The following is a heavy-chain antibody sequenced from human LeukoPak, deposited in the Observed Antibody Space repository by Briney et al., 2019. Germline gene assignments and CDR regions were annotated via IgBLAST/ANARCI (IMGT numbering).Heavy chain of an antibody. Sequence: ASVKVSCKASGYTFTSYDINWVRQATGQGLEWMGWMNPNSGNTGYAQKFQGRVTMTRNTSISTAYMELSSLRSEDTAVYYCAEGYSYGYYFDYWGQGTLVTVSS. CDR3: AEGYSYGYYFDY. CDR2: MNPNSGNT. V-gene: IGHV1-8*01. J-gene: IGHJ4*02. CDR1: GYTFTSYD. D-gene: IGHD5-18*01.